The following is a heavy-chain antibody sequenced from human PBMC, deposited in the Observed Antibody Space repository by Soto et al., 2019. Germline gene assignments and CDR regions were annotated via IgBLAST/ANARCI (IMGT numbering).Heavy chain of an antibody. Sequence: QVQLQQWGAGLLKPSETLSLTCGVSGASLSGVYCPWIRQTPGRGLEWVGEINHGGSAYYNPALGDRVTISVDTSKKQFSLSLTSVTAADTGRYYCARAFKGIIENTGWPKPYYYGLDVLAQGTAVIVSS. CDR2: INHGGSA. V-gene: IGHV4-34*01. CDR1: GASLSGVY. D-gene: IGHD6-19*01. J-gene: IGHJ6*02. CDR3: ARAFKGIIENTGWPKPYYYGLDV.